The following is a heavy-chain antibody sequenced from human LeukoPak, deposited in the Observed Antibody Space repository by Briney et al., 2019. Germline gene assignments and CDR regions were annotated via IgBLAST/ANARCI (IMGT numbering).Heavy chain of an antibody. CDR3: AREKALTYYFDY. CDR2: INPSDGDT. Sequence: ASVKVSCKASGYTFTGYHMHWVRQAPGQGLEWLGRINPSDGDTHYAQKFQGRVTMTRDTSTSTVYMDLSSLTTEDTAVYNCAREKALTYYFDYWGQGTPVTVSS. J-gene: IGHJ4*02. CDR1: GYTFTGYH. D-gene: IGHD2-21*02. V-gene: IGHV1-46*01.